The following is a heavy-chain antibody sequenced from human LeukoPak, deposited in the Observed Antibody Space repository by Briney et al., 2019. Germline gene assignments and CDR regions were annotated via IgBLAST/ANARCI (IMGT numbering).Heavy chain of an antibody. CDR3: ARVRLADERAWAY. CDR1: GYTFSDFY. CDR2: ITPKSGDT. D-gene: IGHD3-3*02. Sequence: GASMKVSCKASGYTFSDFYIHWVRQAPGQGLEYVGWITPKSGDTYSPQRFRGRVTMTRDASISTAYMELSSLRSDDTAVYFCARVRLADERAWAYWGQGTLVTVSS. J-gene: IGHJ4*02. V-gene: IGHV1-2*02.